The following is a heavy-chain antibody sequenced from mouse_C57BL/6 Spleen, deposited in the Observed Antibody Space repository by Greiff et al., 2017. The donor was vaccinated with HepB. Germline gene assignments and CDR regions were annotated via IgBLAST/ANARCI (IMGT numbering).Heavy chain of an antibody. CDR3: ARGIDYDYDGQPSAMDY. Sequence: EVKLVESGGGLVKPGGSLKLSCAASGFTFSSYAMSWVRQTPEKRLEWVATISDGGSYTYYPDTVKGRFTISRDNAKNNLYLQMSHLKSEDTAMYYCARGIDYDYDGQPSAMDYWGQGTSVTVAS. CDR1: GFTFSSYA. D-gene: IGHD2-4*01. J-gene: IGHJ4*01. CDR2: ISDGGSYT. V-gene: IGHV5-4*03.